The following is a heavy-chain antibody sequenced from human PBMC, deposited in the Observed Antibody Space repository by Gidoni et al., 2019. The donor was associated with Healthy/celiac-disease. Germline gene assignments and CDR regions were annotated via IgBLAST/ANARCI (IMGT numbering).Heavy chain of an antibody. CDR1: GFTFRSYS. Sequence: EVQLVESGGGLVQPGGSLRLSCAASGFTFRSYSMNWARQAPGKGLEWVSYISSSSSTIYYADSVKGRFTISRDNAKNSLYLQMNSLRAEDTAVYYCASGPYSGSHALGEYWGQGTLVTVSS. D-gene: IGHD1-26*01. CDR2: ISSSSSTI. CDR3: ASGPYSGSHALGEY. J-gene: IGHJ4*02. V-gene: IGHV3-48*01.